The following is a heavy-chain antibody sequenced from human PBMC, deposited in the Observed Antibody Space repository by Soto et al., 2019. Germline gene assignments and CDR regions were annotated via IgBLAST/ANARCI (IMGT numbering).Heavy chain of an antibody. CDR2: IYYSGIT. Sequence: PSETLSLTCTVSGGSISSYYCSWIRQPPWKGLEWIGYIYYSGITNYNPSLKSRVTISVDTSKNQFSLKLSSVTAADTAVYYCARDMRGFYYHRTKWFDPWGQGTLVTVSS. CDR3: ARDMRGFYYHRTKWFDP. V-gene: IGHV4-59*01. CDR1: GGSISSYY. D-gene: IGHD3-22*01. J-gene: IGHJ5*02.